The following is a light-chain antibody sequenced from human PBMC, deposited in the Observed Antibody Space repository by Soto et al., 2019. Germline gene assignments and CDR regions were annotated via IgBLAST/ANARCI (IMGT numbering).Light chain of an antibody. Sequence: ELVLTQSPGTLSLSPGERATLSCRASQSVSSTYLAWYQQKPGQAPRLLIYGASSRDTGIPDRFSGSGSGTDFTLTISRLEPEDFAVYYCQQYGSSAWTFGQGTKVEIK. V-gene: IGKV3-20*01. CDR2: GAS. J-gene: IGKJ1*01. CDR1: QSVSSTY. CDR3: QQYGSSAWT.